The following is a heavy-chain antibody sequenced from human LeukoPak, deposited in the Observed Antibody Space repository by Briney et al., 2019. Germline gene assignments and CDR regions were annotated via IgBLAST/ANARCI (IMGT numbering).Heavy chain of an antibody. CDR1: GGSFSGYY. CDR3: ATYIAAAGYNWFDP. J-gene: IGHJ5*02. Sequence: SETLSLTCAVYGGSFSGYYWSWIRQPPGKGLEWIGEINHSGSTSYNPSLKSRVTISVDTSKNQFSLKLSSVTAADTAVSYCATYIAAAGYNWFDPWGQGTLVTVSS. D-gene: IGHD6-13*01. CDR2: INHSGST. V-gene: IGHV4-34*01.